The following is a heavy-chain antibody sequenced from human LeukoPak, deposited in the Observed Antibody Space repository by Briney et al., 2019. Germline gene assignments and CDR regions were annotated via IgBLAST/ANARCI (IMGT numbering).Heavy chain of an antibody. CDR2: IQYDGSTK. CDR3: ARDISGSYTVDY. CDR1: GFTFSNYW. D-gene: IGHD1-26*01. Sequence: GGSLRLSCAASGFTFSNYWMSWVRQAPGKGLDWVAVIQYDGSTKYYADSVKGRFTISRDNSRNTLDLQMNSLRAEDTAIYYCARDISGSYTVDYWGQGVLVTVSS. J-gene: IGHJ4*02. V-gene: IGHV3-30-3*01.